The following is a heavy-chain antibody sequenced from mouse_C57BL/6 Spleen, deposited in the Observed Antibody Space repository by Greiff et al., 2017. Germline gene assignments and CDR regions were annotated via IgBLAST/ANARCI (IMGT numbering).Heavy chain of an antibody. Sequence: QVQLQQPGAELVKPGASVKLSCKASGYTFTSSWMHWVKQRPGQGLEWIGMIHPNSGSTNYNEKFKSKATLTVDKSSSTAYMQLSSLTSEDSAVYYCAREDYYGSSPLFDYWGQGTTLTVSS. V-gene: IGHV1-64*01. J-gene: IGHJ2*01. CDR3: AREDYYGSSPLFDY. CDR2: IHPNSGST. D-gene: IGHD1-1*01. CDR1: GYTFTSSW.